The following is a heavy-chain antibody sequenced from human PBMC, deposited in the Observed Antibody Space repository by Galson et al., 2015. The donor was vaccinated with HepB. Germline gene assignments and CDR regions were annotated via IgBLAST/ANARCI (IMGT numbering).Heavy chain of an antibody. CDR2: INPNSGGT. Sequence: QSGAEVKKPGASVKVSCKASGYTFTSYGISWVRQAPGQGLEWMGWINPNSGGTNYAQKFQGRVTMTRDTSISTAYMELSRLRSDDTAVYYCARAGIVVIPAAVPELDYWGQGTLVTVSS. J-gene: IGHJ4*02. CDR1: GYTFTSYG. V-gene: IGHV1-2*02. CDR3: ARAGIVVIPAAVPELDY. D-gene: IGHD2-2*01.